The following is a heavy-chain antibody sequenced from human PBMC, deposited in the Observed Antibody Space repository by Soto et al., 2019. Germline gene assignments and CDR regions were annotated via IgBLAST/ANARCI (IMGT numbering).Heavy chain of an antibody. J-gene: IGHJ6*02. V-gene: IGHV3-21*01. CDR2: ISTSSGYR. Sequence: EVQVVESGGGLVKPGGSLRLSCAASGFTFSSYTMNWVRQAPGKGLEWVSSISTSSGYRHSADSVKGRFTISRDNAKNSLFLQMNSLRAEDTAVYYCARGEYGMDVWGQGTTVTVSS. CDR3: ARGEYGMDV. CDR1: GFTFSSYT.